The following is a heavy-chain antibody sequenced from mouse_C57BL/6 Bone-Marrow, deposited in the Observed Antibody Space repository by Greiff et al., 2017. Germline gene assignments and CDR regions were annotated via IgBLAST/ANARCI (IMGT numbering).Heavy chain of an antibody. V-gene: IGHV2-3*01. CDR2: IWGDGST. J-gene: IGHJ1*03. Sequence: VMLVESGPGLVAPSQSLSITCTVSGFSLTSYGVSWVRQPPGKGLEWLGVIWGDGSTNYHSALISRLSISKDNSKSQVFLKLNSLQTDDTATYYCAKPGFITTVPPWYFDVWGTGTTVTVSS. CDR1: GFSLTSYG. D-gene: IGHD1-1*01. CDR3: AKPGFITTVPPWYFDV.